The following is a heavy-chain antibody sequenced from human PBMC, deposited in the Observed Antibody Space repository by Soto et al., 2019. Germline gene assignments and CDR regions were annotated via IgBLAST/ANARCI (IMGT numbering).Heavy chain of an antibody. Sequence: GESLKISCKGSGYNFHTYWIAWVRQMPGKGLEWMGIIYPHDSDTRYSPSFRGQVTISADKSINTAYLQWTSLKASDTAIYFCARPTDYHYGMQVWGQGTTVTVCS. CDR2: IYPHDSDT. J-gene: IGHJ6*02. D-gene: IGHD4-17*01. V-gene: IGHV5-51*01. CDR3: ARPTDYHYGMQV. CDR1: GYNFHTYW.